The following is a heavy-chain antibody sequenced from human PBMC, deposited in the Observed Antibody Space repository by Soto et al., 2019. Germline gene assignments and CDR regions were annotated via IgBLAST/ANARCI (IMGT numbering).Heavy chain of an antibody. CDR2: ISSSGSTI. Sequence: GGSLRLSCAASGFTFSDYFITWIRQAPGKGLEWVSFISSSGSTIYYSASVKGRFTISKNTLYLQMNSLRAEDTAVYYCAKDHPFDAYCSGGSCKPHWGQGTLVTVSS. CDR1: GFTFSDYF. CDR3: AKDHPFDAYCSGGSCKPH. V-gene: IGHV3-11*01. J-gene: IGHJ4*02. D-gene: IGHD2-15*01.